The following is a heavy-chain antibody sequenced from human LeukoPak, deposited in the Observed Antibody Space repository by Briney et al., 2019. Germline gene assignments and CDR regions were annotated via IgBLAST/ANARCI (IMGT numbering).Heavy chain of an antibody. V-gene: IGHV3-64*01. CDR3: ARGAKYSSSWYVTSNWLDP. CDR1: GFTFSSYA. CDR2: ISSNGGST. J-gene: IGHJ5*02. Sequence: GGSLRLSCAASGFTFSSYAMHWVRQAPGKGLEYVSAISSNGGSTYYANSVKGRFTISRDNSKNTLYLQMGSLRAEDMAVYYCARGAKYSSSWYVTSNWLDPWGQGTLVTVSS. D-gene: IGHD6-13*01.